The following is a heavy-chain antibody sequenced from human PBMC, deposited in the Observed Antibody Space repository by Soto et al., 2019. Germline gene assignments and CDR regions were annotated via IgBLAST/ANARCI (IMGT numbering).Heavy chain of an antibody. J-gene: IGHJ6*02. CDR2: FDPEDGET. D-gene: IGHD3-10*01. V-gene: IGHV1-24*01. Sequence: ASVKVSCKVSGYTLTELSMHWVRQAPGKGLAWMGGFDPEDGETIYAQKFQGRVTMTEDTSTDTAYMELSSLRSEDTAVYYCATARITMVRGPYYGMDVWGQGTTVTVSS. CDR1: GYTLTELS. CDR3: ATARITMVRGPYYGMDV.